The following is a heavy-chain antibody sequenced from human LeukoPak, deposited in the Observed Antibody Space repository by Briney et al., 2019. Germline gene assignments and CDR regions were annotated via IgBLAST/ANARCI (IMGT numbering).Heavy chain of an antibody. CDR3: ARVGTAEGTLEDY. CDR2: IKNDGSEK. CDR1: GFTFSNYW. V-gene: IGHV3-7*03. Sequence: GGSLRLSSAASGFTFSNYWMSWVRQPPGKGLEWVANIKNDGSEKYYVDSVKGRFTISRDNARTSLYLQMNSLRAEDTAVYYCARVGTAEGTLEDYWGQGTLVTVSS. J-gene: IGHJ4*02. D-gene: IGHD6-13*01.